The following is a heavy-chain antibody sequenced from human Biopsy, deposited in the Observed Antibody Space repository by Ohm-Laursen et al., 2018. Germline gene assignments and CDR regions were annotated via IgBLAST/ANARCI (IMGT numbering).Heavy chain of an antibody. D-gene: IGHD5-18*01. CDR3: AKAGRGYIDY. V-gene: IGHV3-74*01. CDR1: GFTFSNAW. CDR2: FNSDGTDT. J-gene: IGHJ4*02. Sequence: SLRLSCAASGFTFSNAWMSWVRQAPGKGLEWVSRFNSDGTDTTYADSVKGRFTISRDNAKNTLYLQMNSLRVEDTAVYYCAKAGRGYIDYWGQGTLVIVSS.